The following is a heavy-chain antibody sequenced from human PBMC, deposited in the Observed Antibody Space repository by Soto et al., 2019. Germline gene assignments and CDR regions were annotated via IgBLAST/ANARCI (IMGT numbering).Heavy chain of an antibody. Sequence: EVQLLQSGGGLVQPGGPWSLSWAASGFFFSNYALNGVRQVPGKGLGWVSIVTSGGDTQYYADSVKGRFTISRDNSKNTLYLQVNSLTAEDTAVYYCAKDRLGGGLDYWGQGTLVSVSS. CDR3: AKDRLGGGLDY. V-gene: IGHV3-23*01. D-gene: IGHD3-16*01. CDR1: GFFFSNYA. CDR2: VTSGGDTQ. J-gene: IGHJ4*02.